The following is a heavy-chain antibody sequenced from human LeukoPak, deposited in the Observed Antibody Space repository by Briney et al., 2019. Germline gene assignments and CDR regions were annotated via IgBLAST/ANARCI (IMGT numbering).Heavy chain of an antibody. CDR1: GYTFTSYY. J-gene: IGHJ6*02. CDR3: ARDIVVQQGYYGMDV. D-gene: IGHD2-15*01. Sequence: GASVKVSCKASGYTFTSYYMHWVRQAPGQGLEWMGIINPSGGSTSYAQKFQGRVTMTRDTSTSTVYMELSSLRSEDTAVYYCARDIVVQQGYYGMDVWGQGTTVTVSS. V-gene: IGHV1-46*01. CDR2: INPSGGST.